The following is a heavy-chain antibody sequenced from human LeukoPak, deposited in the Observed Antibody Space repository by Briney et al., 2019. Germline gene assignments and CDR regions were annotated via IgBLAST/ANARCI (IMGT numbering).Heavy chain of an antibody. D-gene: IGHD3-9*01. Sequence: SETLSLTCTVSGGSISSGDYYWSWIRQPPGKGLEWIGYIYYSGSTYYNPSLKSRVTISVDTSKIQFSLKLSSVTAADTAVYYCAREEDILTGYWVWGQGTLVTVSS. CDR2: IYYSGST. CDR3: AREEDILTGYWV. V-gene: IGHV4-30-4*08. CDR1: GGSISSGDYY. J-gene: IGHJ4*02.